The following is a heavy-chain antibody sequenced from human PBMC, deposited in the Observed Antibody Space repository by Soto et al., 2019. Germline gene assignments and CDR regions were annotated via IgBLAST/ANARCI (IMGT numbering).Heavy chain of an antibody. CDR2: ISSSSSYI. CDR1: GFTFSSYG. V-gene: IGHV3-21*01. D-gene: IGHD2-2*01. Sequence: GGSLRLSCAASGFTFSSYGMHWVRQAPGKGLEWVSSISSSSSYIYYADSVKGRFTISRDNAKNSLYLQMNSLRAEDTAVYYCARDFTGVVVSAWGQGTLVTVSS. J-gene: IGHJ5*02. CDR3: ARDFTGVVVSA.